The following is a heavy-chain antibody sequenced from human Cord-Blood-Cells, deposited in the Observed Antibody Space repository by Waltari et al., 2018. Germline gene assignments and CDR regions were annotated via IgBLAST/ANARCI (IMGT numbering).Heavy chain of an antibody. CDR3: ARDGVVHIAADY. Sequence: EVQLVESGGGLVKPGGSLRLSCTASGFTFSSYSMNWVRQAPGKGLEWVSSISSSSSYIYYADSVKGRFTISRDNAKNLLYLQMNSLRAEDTAVYYCARDGVVHIAADYWGQGTLVTVSS. J-gene: IGHJ4*02. CDR1: GFTFSSYS. V-gene: IGHV3-21*01. CDR2: ISSSSSYI. D-gene: IGHD6-13*01.